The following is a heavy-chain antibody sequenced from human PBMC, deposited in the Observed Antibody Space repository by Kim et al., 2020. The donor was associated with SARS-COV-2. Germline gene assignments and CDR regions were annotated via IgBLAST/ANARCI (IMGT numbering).Heavy chain of an antibody. CDR3: AKLFYCSSTSCYDFDY. Sequence: SVKGRYTISRDNSNSTLYLQMNSLRAEDTAVYYCAKLFYCSSTSCYDFDYWGQGTLVTVSS. D-gene: IGHD2-2*01. V-gene: IGHV3-30*02. J-gene: IGHJ4*02.